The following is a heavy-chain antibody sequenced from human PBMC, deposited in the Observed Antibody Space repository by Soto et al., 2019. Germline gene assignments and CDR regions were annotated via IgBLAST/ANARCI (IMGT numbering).Heavy chain of an antibody. CDR2: ISSSSSYI. Sequence: GGSLRLSCAASGFTFSSYSMNWVRQAPGKGLEWVSSISSSSSYIYYADSVKGRFTISRDNAKNSLYLQMNSLRAEDTAVYYCARAPISFVVIPYYYMDVWGKGTTVTVSS. CDR3: ARAPISFVVIPYYYMDV. CDR1: GFTFSSYS. D-gene: IGHD3-22*01. J-gene: IGHJ6*03. V-gene: IGHV3-21*01.